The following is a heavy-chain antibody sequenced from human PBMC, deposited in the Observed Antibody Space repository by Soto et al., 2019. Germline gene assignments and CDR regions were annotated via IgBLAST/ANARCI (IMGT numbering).Heavy chain of an antibody. CDR1: GYSFTSYW. V-gene: IGHV5-51*01. J-gene: IGHJ4*02. CDR3: ARRDMFPGYFDY. D-gene: IGHD3-10*02. Sequence: GESLKISCKGSGYSFTSYWIGWVRQMPGKGLEWMGTIYPDDSDTRYSPSFQGHVTISADKSISTAYLQWSSLKASDSATYYCARRDMFPGYFDYRGQGSSVTVSS. CDR2: IYPDDSDT.